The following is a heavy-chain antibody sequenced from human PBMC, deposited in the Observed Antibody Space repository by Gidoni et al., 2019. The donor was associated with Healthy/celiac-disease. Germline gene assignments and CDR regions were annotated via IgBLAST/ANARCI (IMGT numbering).Heavy chain of an antibody. V-gene: IGHV1-69*02. J-gene: IGHJ4*02. CDR3: ARAMDTAMASGYDY. Sequence: QVQLVQSGAEVKKPGSSVKVSCKASGGTFSSYTISWVRQSPGQGLEWMGRIIPILGIANYAQKFQGRVTITADKSTSTAYMELSSLRSEDTAVYYCARAMDTAMASGYDYWGQGTLVTVSS. CDR2: IIPILGIA. CDR1: GGTFSSYT. D-gene: IGHD5-18*01.